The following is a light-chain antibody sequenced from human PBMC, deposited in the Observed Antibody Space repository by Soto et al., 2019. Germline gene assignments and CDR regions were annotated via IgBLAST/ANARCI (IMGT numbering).Light chain of an antibody. CDR1: STDVGGYNY. J-gene: IGLJ2*01. CDR2: EVS. V-gene: IGLV2-8*01. CDR3: SSYAGSSNIV. Sequence: QSALTQPPSASGSPGQSVTISCTGSSTDVGGYNYVSWYKQHPGKAPKLMIYEVSQRPSGVPDRYSGSKSGNTASLTVSGLQAEDEADYYCSSYAGSSNIVFGGGTKLTVL.